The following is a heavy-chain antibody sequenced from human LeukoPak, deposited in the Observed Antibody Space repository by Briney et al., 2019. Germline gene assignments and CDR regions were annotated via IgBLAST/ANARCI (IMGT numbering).Heavy chain of an antibody. V-gene: IGHV3-7*01. CDR2: INQDGSQI. J-gene: IGHJ4*02. CDR1: GFTYSRYW. Sequence: GGSLGLSCAVSGFTYSRYWMSWVRQAPGKGLEWVANINQDGSQIYFVDSMKGRFTISRDNGKNSLYLQMNSLRVEDTAVYHCARIGYSSSSFDYWGQGTLVTVSS. CDR3: ARIGYSSSSFDY. D-gene: IGHD6-13*01.